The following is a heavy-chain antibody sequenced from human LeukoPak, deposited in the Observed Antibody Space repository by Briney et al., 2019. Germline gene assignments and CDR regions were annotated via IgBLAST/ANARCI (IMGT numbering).Heavy chain of an antibody. CDR2: NYYSGST. Sequence: SSETLSLTCTVSGGSISNYFWSWIRQPPGKGLEWIGYNYYSGSTNYNPSLKSRVTISIDTSKNQFSLKLSSVTAADTAVYYCARHGQTYSNSFDYWGQGSLVTVSS. CDR1: GGSISNYF. V-gene: IGHV4-59*08. D-gene: IGHD6-13*01. CDR3: ARHGQTYSNSFDY. J-gene: IGHJ4*02.